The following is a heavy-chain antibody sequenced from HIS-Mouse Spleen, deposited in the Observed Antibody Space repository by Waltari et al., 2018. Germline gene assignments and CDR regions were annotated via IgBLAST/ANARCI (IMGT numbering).Heavy chain of an antibody. D-gene: IGHD3-22*01. V-gene: IGHV4-34*01. Sequence: QVQLQQWGAGLLKPSETLSLTCAVYGGSFSGYYWSWIRQPPGKGREWIGEINHSGSTPYDPALTSRVTISVETSKNRLSLKLSSVAAADTAGYYCARGVRRVAVVVIGYFDDWGQGTLVTVSS. CDR2: INHSGST. J-gene: IGHJ4*02. CDR3: ARGVRRVAVVVIGYFDD. CDR1: GGSFSGYY.